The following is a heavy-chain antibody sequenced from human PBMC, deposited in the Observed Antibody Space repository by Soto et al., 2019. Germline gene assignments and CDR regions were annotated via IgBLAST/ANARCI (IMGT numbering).Heavy chain of an antibody. D-gene: IGHD3-22*01. CDR3: ARAEYNYDSSGYVPTTYYYYGMDV. CDR2: IYYSGST. V-gene: IGHV4-59*01. Sequence: PSETLSLTCTVSGGSISSYYWSWIRQPPGKGLEWIGYIYYSGSTNYNPSLKSRVTISVDTSKNQFSLKLSSVTAADTAVYYCARAEYNYDSSGYVPTTYYYYGMDVWGQGTTVTVSS. CDR1: GGSISSYY. J-gene: IGHJ6*02.